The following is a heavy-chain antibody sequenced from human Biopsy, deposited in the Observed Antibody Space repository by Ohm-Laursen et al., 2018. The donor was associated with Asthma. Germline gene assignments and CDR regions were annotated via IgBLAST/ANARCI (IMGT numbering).Heavy chain of an antibody. CDR1: GYSLTDLS. J-gene: IGHJ4*02. CDR2: HDHEEGGT. V-gene: IGHV1-24*01. D-gene: IGHD4-17*01. Sequence: ASVKVSCKISGYSLTDLSMHWVRQAPGQGLEWMGGHDHEEGGTVNARRFQGRVTMTEDTSTDTAYMELSGLSSDDTAVYYCASDFPKDYVRYNFQFWGQGTLVTVSS. CDR3: ASDFPKDYVRYNFQF.